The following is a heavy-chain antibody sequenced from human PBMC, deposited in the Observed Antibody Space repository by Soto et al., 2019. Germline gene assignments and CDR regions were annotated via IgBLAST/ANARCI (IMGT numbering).Heavy chain of an antibody. CDR2: MTTTSYT. J-gene: IGHJ6*02. V-gene: IGHV3-21*01. Sequence: EVQLVESGGGLVKPGGSLRLSCVASGFAFSDYGMKWVRQAPGKGLEWVSSMTTTSYTYYADSVKGRFTISRDNGKDSLYLQMDSLRAEDTAVYYCAKGYRSGSTSPRYYYYSMDVWGQGTTVTVSS. D-gene: IGHD3-3*01. CDR3: AKGYRSGSTSPRYYYYSMDV. CDR1: GFAFSDYG.